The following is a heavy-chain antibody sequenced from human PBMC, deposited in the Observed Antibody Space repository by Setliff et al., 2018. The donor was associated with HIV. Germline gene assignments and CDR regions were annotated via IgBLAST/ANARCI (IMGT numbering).Heavy chain of an antibody. D-gene: IGHD6-19*01. J-gene: IGHJ3*01. CDR1: GDSMSDHY. V-gene: IGHV4-59*11. CDR2: ISSRGNT. CDR3: ARGAISVARAFDF. Sequence: SETLSLTCIVSGDSMSDHYWNWIRQPTGKGLEWIGYISSRGNTNYNPSLRSRVTISLDTSKNQFSLMLTSETAADTAVYFCARGAISVARAFDFWGQGTMVTVSS.